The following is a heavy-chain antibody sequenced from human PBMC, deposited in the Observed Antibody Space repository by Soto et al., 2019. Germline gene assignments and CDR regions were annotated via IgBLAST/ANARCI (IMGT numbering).Heavy chain of an antibody. CDR1: GGSFSGYY. Sequence: QVQLQQWGAGLLKPSETLSLTCAVFGGSFSGYYWSWIRLPPGKGLVWIGKIEHSGSTNYNPPLKSRVTMSVDTSTNQFSLKVSSMTSADTAVYYCARRRRMTTVTTATVFDYWGQGTLVTVSS. J-gene: IGHJ4*02. CDR3: ARRRRMTTVTTATVFDY. D-gene: IGHD4-17*01. V-gene: IGHV4-34*01. CDR2: IEHSGST.